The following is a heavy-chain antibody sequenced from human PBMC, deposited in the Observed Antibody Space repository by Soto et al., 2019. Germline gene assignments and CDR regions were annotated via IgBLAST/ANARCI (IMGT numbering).Heavy chain of an antibody. J-gene: IGHJ5*02. CDR3: ARRKLEMMYVGWVDP. CDR1: GDSISSRNW. D-gene: IGHD2-8*01. Sequence: QVQLQESGPGLVKPSETLSLTCAVSGDSISSRNWWSWVRQTPGKGLEYIGEIHHSGSTNYNPSLKSRVTMSVDKSKNQFSLNLNSVTAADTDIYYCARRKLEMMYVGWVDPWGQGTLVTVSS. CDR2: IHHSGST. V-gene: IGHV4-4*02.